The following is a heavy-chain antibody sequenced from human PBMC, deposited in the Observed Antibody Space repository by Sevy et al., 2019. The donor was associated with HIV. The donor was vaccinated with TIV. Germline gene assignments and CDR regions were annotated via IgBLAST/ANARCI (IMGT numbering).Heavy chain of an antibody. CDR3: TRTVVEMATTIIDY. D-gene: IGHD1-1*01. CDR1: GFSLSTSRMC. V-gene: IGHV2-70*01. Sequence: CSPTLVKPTQTLTLTCTFSGFSLSTSRMCVSRIRQPPGKALEWLAFINWDDDKYYSTSLKTRLTISKDTSKNQVVLNMTNMDHVDTATYYCTRTVVEMATTIIDYWGQGTLVSVSS. J-gene: IGHJ4*02. CDR2: INWDDDK.